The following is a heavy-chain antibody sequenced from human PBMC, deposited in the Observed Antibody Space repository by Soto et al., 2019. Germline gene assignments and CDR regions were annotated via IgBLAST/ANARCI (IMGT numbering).Heavy chain of an antibody. Sequence: EVQLLESGGGLVQPGGSLRLSCAASGFTFSSYAMSWVRQAPGKGLEWVSAISGSGGSTYYADSVKGRFTISRDNSKNTLYLQMNSLRAEDTAVYYCAKPLYDRRPYYYGIYVWGPGTTVTGSS. D-gene: IGHD3-3*01. CDR2: ISGSGGST. V-gene: IGHV3-23*01. J-gene: IGHJ6*02. CDR3: AKPLYDRRPYYYGIYV. CDR1: GFTFSSYA.